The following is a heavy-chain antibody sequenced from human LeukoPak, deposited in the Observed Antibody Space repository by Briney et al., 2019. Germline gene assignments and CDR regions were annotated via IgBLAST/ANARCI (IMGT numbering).Heavy chain of an antibody. Sequence: ASVKVSCKASGYTFTCYYMHWVRQAPGQGLEWMGRINPNSGGTNYAQKFQGRVTMTRDTSISTAYMELSRLRSDDTAVYYCARTRVVVAATAGGNTGSPGADYWGQGTLVTVSS. CDR1: GYTFTCYY. V-gene: IGHV1-2*06. J-gene: IGHJ4*02. D-gene: IGHD2-15*01. CDR3: ARTRVVVAATAGGNTGSPGADY. CDR2: INPNSGGT.